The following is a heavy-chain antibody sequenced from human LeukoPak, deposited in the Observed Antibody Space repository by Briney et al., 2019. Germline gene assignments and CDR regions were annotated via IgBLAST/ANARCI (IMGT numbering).Heavy chain of an antibody. J-gene: IGHJ4*02. Sequence: GGSLRLSCAASGFTVTTNDMTWVRQAPGKGLEWVSVLYSDGNTKYADSVQGRFTISKDNSKNTLYLEMNSLSPDDTAVYYCARGVEPLAANTLAYWGQGTLVTVSS. CDR1: GFTVTTND. D-gene: IGHD1-14*01. V-gene: IGHV3-53*01. CDR3: ARGVEPLAANTLAY. CDR2: LYSDGNT.